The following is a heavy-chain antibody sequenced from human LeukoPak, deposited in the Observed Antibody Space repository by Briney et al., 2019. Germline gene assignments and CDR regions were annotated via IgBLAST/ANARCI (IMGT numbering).Heavy chain of an antibody. CDR2: MNPNSGNT. J-gene: IGHJ4*02. Sequence: ASVKLSCKASGYTFTSYDINWVRQATGQGLEWMGWMNPNSGNTGYAQKFQGRVTMTRNTSISTAYMELSSLRSEDTAVYYCAGVGHDYGSGSEWGQGTLVTVSS. CDR3: AGVGHDYGSGSE. CDR1: GYTFTSYD. V-gene: IGHV1-8*01. D-gene: IGHD3-10*01.